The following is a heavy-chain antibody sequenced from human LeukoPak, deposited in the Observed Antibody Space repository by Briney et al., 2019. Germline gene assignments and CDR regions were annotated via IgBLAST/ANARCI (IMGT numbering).Heavy chain of an antibody. CDR2: IIPIFGTA. D-gene: IGHD3-22*01. V-gene: IGHV1-69*05. J-gene: IGHJ3*02. CDR3: ARGYYDSSGYYYYAFDI. Sequence: GASVKVSFKASGGTFSSYAISWVRQAPGQGLEWMGGIIPIFGTANYAQKFQGRVTITTDESTSTAYMELSSLRPEDTAVYYCARGYYDSSGYYYYAFDIWGQGTMVTVSS. CDR1: GGTFSSYA.